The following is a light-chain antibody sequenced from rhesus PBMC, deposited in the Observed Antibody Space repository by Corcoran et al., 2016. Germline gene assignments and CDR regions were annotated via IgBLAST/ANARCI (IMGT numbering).Light chain of an antibody. CDR2: KAS. CDR3: LQYSNSPYT. V-gene: IGKV1-22*01. CDR1: QGISIW. J-gene: IGKJ2*01. Sequence: DIQMTQSPSSLSASVGDKVTITCRASQGISIWLAWYQQKPGKAPKLLNYKASSLQSGVPSRFSGSGVGTDFTLTISSLQPAVLAAYYCLQYSNSPYTFGQGTKVEIK.